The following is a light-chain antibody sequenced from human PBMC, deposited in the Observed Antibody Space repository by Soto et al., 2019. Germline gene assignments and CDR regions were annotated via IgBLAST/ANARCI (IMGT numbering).Light chain of an antibody. J-gene: IGLJ3*02. CDR1: NSNMGRNY. CDR2: RND. CDR3: ATWDDSLSGV. V-gene: IGLV1-47*01. Sequence: QSVLTQTPSASGTPGQRVTISCSGSNSNMGRNYVYWYQQVPGTAPKLLMYRNDVRPSGVPDRFSGSKSGTSASLAIRGLRSDDEADYFCATWDDSLSGVFGGGTKLTVL.